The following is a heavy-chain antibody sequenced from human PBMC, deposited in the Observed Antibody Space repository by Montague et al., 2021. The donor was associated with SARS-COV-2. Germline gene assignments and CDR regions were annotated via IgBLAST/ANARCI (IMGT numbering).Heavy chain of an antibody. CDR2: IYYSGST. J-gene: IGHJ3*02. V-gene: IGHV4-39*01. CDR1: GGSISSRSYY. CDR3: ARLRGDYGGTYDTFDI. Sequence: SETLSLTCTVSGGSISSRSYYWGWIRQPPGEGLEWIGSIYYSGSTYYNPSLKSRVTISVDTSKNQFSLKLSSVTAADTAVYYCARLRGDYGGTYDTFDIWGQGTMVTVSS. D-gene: IGHD4-23*01.